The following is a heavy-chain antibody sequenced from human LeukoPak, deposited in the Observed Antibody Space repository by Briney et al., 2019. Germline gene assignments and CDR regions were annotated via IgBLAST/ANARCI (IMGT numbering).Heavy chain of an antibody. V-gene: IGHV3-7*03. D-gene: IGHD6-13*01. J-gene: IGHJ4*02. CDR3: ARSIPYGTTWYGRSDY. Sequence: GGSLRLSCAASGFPFSSYSMTWVRQAPGKGLEWVANIKPDGTTKFYVDSVKGRFTTPRDNALNSLYLQMNSLRAEDTAIYYCARSIPYGTTWYGRSDYWGQGTLVTVSS. CDR1: GFPFSSYS. CDR2: IKPDGTTK.